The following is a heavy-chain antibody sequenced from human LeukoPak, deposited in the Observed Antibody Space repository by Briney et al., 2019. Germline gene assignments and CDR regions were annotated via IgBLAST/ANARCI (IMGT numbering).Heavy chain of an antibody. D-gene: IGHD6-19*01. J-gene: IGHJ4*02. CDR3: AKDHLPGIVVADRDY. Sequence: GGSLRLSCAASGFTVSSNYMSWVRQAPGKGLEWVSVIYRGGTTYYADSVKGRFTISRDNSKNTLYLQINSLRAEDTAVYYCAKDHLPGIVVADRDYWGQGTLVTVSS. V-gene: IGHV3-53*01. CDR2: IYRGGTT. CDR1: GFTVSSNY.